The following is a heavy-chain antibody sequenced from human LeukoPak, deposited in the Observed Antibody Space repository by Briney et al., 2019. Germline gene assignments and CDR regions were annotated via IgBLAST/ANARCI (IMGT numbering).Heavy chain of an antibody. V-gene: IGHV4-59*12. CDR2: IYYSGST. D-gene: IGHD2-2*01. CDR3: ARDLHVVVPAATGAY. J-gene: IGHJ4*02. Sequence: SETLSLTCTVSGGSISSYYWSWIRQPPGKGLEWIGYIYYSGSTNYNPSLKSRVTISVDTSKNQFSLKLSSVTAADTAVYYCARDLHVVVPAATGAYWGQGTLVTVSS. CDR1: GGSISSYY.